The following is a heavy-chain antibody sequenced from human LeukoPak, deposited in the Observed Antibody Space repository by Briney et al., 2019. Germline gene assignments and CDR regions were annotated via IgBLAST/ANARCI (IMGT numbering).Heavy chain of an antibody. D-gene: IGHD3-16*02. V-gene: IGHV1-2*02. CDR1: GYTSTGYY. J-gene: IGHJ5*02. CDR2: INPNSGGT. Sequence: ASVKVSCKASGYTSTGYYMHWVRQAPGQGLEWMGWINPNSGGTNYAQKFQGRVTMTRDTSINTAYMELSRLRFDDTAVYYCATLEGLWGSSRPYNWSDPWGQGTLVTVSS. CDR3: ATLEGLWGSSRPYNWSDP.